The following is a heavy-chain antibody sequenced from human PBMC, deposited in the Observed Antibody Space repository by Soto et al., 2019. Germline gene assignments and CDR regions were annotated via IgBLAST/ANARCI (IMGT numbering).Heavy chain of an antibody. V-gene: IGHV4-34*01. CDR1: GGSFSCYY. D-gene: IGHD1-7*01. CDR2: INHSGST. J-gene: IGHJ4*02. CDR3: ARGNRMELRPFFFAY. Sequence: PSAPLSLTCAVYGGSFSCYYWSLIRPHPGKGVEWIGEINHSGSTNYNPSLKSRVTISVDTSKNQFSLKLSSVTAADTAVYYCARGNRMELRPFFFAYRGQGPLVTCSS.